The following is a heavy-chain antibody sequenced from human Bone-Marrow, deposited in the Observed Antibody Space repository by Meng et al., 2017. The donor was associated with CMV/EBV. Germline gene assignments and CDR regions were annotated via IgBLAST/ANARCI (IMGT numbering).Heavy chain of an antibody. CDR3: AKEAPYNWNTFDI. CDR1: GFTFSNSG. V-gene: IGHV3-30*02. J-gene: IGHJ3*02. CDR2: IRYDGINK. Sequence: GGSLRLSCAASGFTFSNSGIHWVRQAPGKGLEWVAFIRYDGINKYYADSVKGRFTISRDNSKNTLYLQMNSLRAEDTAVYYCAKEAPYNWNTFDIWGQGTRVTVSS. D-gene: IGHD1/OR15-1a*01.